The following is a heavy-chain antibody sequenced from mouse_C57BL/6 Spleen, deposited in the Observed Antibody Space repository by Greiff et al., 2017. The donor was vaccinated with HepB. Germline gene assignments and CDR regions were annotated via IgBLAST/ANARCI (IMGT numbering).Heavy chain of an antibody. CDR2: IYPRSGNT. D-gene: IGHD1-1*01. V-gene: IGHV1-81*01. J-gene: IGHJ2*01. CDR1: GYTFTSYG. CDR3: ARGDTTVVDDY. Sequence: VKLQESGAELARPGASVKLSCKASGYTFTSYGISWVKQRTGQGLEWIGEIYPRSGNTYYNEKFKGKATLTADKSSSTAYMELRSLTSEDSAVYFCARGDTTVVDDYWGQGTTLTVSS.